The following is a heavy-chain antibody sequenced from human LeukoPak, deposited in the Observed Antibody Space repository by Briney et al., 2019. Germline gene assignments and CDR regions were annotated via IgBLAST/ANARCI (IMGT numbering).Heavy chain of an antibody. CDR1: GFTFSSYA. Sequence: PGRSLRLSCAASGFTFSSYAMHWVRQAPGKGLEWVAVIWYDGSNKYYADSVKGRFTISRDNSKNTLYLQMNSLRAEDTAVYYCARAPSWNYDYFDYWGQGTLVTVSS. V-gene: IGHV3-33*08. J-gene: IGHJ4*02. CDR3: ARAPSWNYDYFDY. D-gene: IGHD1-7*01. CDR2: IWYDGSNK.